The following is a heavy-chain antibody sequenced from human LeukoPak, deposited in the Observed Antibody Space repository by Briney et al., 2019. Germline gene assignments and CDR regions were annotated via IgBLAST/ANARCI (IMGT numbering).Heavy chain of an antibody. V-gene: IGHV1-2*02. Sequence: ASVKVSCKASGYTFTGYYMHWVRQAPGQGVEWMGWINANSGGTDYAQKFQGRVTMTRDTSISTAYMELSRLRSDDTAVYYCARDRGSYFSDAFDIWGQGTMVTVSS. CDR3: ARDRGSYFSDAFDI. J-gene: IGHJ3*02. CDR1: GYTFTGYY. CDR2: INANSGGT. D-gene: IGHD1-26*01.